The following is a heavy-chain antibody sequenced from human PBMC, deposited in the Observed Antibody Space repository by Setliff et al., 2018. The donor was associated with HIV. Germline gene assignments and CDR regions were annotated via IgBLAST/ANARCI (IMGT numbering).Heavy chain of an antibody. CDR1: GDSISSSTFY. J-gene: IGHJ3*02. Sequence: PSETLSLTCTVSGDSISSSTFYWGWIRQPPGKGLEWIGRSYYSGTTYYNPSLKSLVAISVDTSKNQFSLKLSSVTAADTAVYYCARPRLRGSGAFDIWGQGTMVTVSS. D-gene: IGHD2-21*01. CDR3: ARPRLRGSGAFDI. CDR2: SYYSGTT. V-gene: IGHV4-39*01.